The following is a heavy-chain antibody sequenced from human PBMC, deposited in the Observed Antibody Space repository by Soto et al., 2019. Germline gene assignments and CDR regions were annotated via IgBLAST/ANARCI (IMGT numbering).Heavy chain of an antibody. CDR2: IIPIFGTA. V-gene: IGHV1-69*13. D-gene: IGHD3-9*01. Sequence: GASVKVSCKASGGTFGSYAISWVRQAPGQGLEWMGGIIPIFGTANYAQKFQGRVTITADESTSTAYMELSSLRSEDTAVYYCARSEKPPIYDILTGPYYYYGMDVWGQGTTVTVSS. CDR1: GGTFGSYA. CDR3: ARSEKPPIYDILTGPYYYYGMDV. J-gene: IGHJ6*02.